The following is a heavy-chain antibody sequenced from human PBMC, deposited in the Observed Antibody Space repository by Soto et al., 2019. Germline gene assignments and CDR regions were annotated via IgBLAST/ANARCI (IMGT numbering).Heavy chain of an antibody. CDR2: ISAYNGNT. J-gene: IGHJ3*02. CDR1: GYTFPSHC. Sequence: ASLHVSYKACGYTFPSHCISWVRQAPGQGLEWMGWISAYNGNTNYAQKLQGRVTMTTDTSTSTAYMELRSLRSDDTAVYYCAREGGAVAGMFAYPGGDIWGQGTMVTVSS. CDR3: AREGGAVAGMFAYPGGDI. V-gene: IGHV1-18*01. D-gene: IGHD6-19*01.